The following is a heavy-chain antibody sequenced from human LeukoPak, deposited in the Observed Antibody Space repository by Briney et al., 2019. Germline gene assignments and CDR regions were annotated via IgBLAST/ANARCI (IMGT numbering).Heavy chain of an antibody. CDR2: INHSGST. D-gene: IGHD3-9*01. J-gene: IGHJ4*02. CDR1: GGSFSGYY. CDR3: ARAGVLTGYYTYYFDY. Sequence: PSETLSLTCAVYGGSFSGYYWSWIRQPPGKELEWIGEINHSGSTNYNPSLKSRVTISVDTSKNQFSLKLSSVTAADTAVYYCARAGVLTGYYTYYFDYWGQGTLVTVSS. V-gene: IGHV4-34*01.